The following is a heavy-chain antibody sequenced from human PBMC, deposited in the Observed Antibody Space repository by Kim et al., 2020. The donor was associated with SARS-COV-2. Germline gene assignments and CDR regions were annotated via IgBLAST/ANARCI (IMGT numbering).Heavy chain of an antibody. D-gene: IGHD7-27*01. CDR1: GYTFTGYY. Sequence: ASVKVSCEASGYTFTGYYLHWVRQAPGQGFEWMGWINPDSGDTDYAQNFQSRVTMTRDTSISTVYMQLSGLKSDDTAVYFWARGPSTGGYDYWGQGTLVTVSS. CDR3: ARGPSTGGYDY. V-gene: IGHV1-2*02. CDR2: INPDSGDT. J-gene: IGHJ4*02.